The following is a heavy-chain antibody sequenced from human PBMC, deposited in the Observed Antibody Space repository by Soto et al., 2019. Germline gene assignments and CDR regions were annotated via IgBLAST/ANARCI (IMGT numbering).Heavy chain of an antibody. CDR3: ARSYGGPQGVFFDL. CDR2: IWYDGSNK. Sequence: QVQLVESGGGVVQPGRSLRLSCAASGFTFSGYGMHWVRQAPGKGLEWVAVIWYDGSNKYYADSVKGRFTISRDNSKNTLYLQMNSLRAEDTAMYYCARSYGGPQGVFFDLWGRGTLVTVSS. J-gene: IGHJ2*01. V-gene: IGHV3-33*01. CDR1: GFTFSGYG. D-gene: IGHD4-17*01.